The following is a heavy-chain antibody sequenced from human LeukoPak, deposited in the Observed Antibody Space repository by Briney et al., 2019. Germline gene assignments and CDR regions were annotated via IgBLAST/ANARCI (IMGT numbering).Heavy chain of an antibody. V-gene: IGHV4-34*01. CDR2: IKHSGST. Sequence: SETLSLTCAVYGGSFSGYYWSWLRQPPGKGLEWIGEIKHSGSTNYNPSLKSRVTISVDTSKNQFSLKLSSVTAADTAVYYCARAGLDFWSGYVDYYYYMDVWGKGTTVTVSS. CDR1: GGSFSGYY. CDR3: ARAGLDFWSGYVDYYYYMDV. D-gene: IGHD3-3*01. J-gene: IGHJ6*03.